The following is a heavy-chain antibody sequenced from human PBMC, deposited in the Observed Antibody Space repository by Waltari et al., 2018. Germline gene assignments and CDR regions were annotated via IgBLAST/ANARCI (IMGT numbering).Heavy chain of an antibody. CDR1: GFPLRRYA. V-gene: IGHV3-30*18. CDR3: AKDYYGTGLKYFDP. D-gene: IGHD3-10*01. CDR2: ISNDGSYK. Sequence: QVQLVESGGGVVQPGRSRRLSCAASGFPLRRYATPWALQAPGKGLEWVAVISNDGSYKYYADSVKGRFTISRDNSKNTLYLQMNSLRAEDTAVFYCAKDYYGTGLKYFDPWGQGTLVTVSS. J-gene: IGHJ5*02.